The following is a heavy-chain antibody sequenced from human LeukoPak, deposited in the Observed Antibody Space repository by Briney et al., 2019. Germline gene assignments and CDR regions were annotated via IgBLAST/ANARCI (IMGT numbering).Heavy chain of an antibody. CDR3: ASPYYYDSSGYYDY. J-gene: IGHJ4*02. V-gene: IGHV4-61*02. CDR2: IYTSGST. CDR1: AGSISSGSYY. Sequence: PSETLSLTSTVSAGSISSGSYYWSWIRQPAGKGLEWIGRIYTSGSTNYNPSLKSRVTISVDTSKNQFSLQLSSVTAADTAVYYCASPYYYDSSGYYDYWGQGTLVTVSS. D-gene: IGHD3-22*01.